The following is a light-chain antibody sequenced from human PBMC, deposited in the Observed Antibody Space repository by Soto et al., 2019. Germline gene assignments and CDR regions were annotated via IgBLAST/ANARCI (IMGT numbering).Light chain of an antibody. CDR1: QSVTNNY. J-gene: IGKJ1*01. CDR2: GAS. Sequence: EMVLTQSPGTLSLSPGERATLSCRASQSVTNNYLAWYQQKPGQAPKLLIYGASSRATGIPDRFSGSGTGTDFTLTISRLESEDFAVYYCQQYGSSPPRTFGQGTKVEIK. V-gene: IGKV3-20*01. CDR3: QQYGSSPPRT.